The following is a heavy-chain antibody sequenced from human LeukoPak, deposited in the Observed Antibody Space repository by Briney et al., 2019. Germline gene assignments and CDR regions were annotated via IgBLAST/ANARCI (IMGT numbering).Heavy chain of an antibody. CDR1: GFSFTTYS. CDR3: GKDGHYHDSVCPTKIVVAGYVDH. CDR2: IRAEGHRT. J-gene: IGHJ4*02. V-gene: IGHV3-23*01. Sequence: RAGGSLRLSCRASGFSFTTYSMNWVRQAPGKGLEWVSVIRAEGHRTYYADSVKGRFTISRDNSNNMLYLQMNSLRAEDTAIYYCGKDGHYHDSVCPTKIVVAGYVDHWGQGTLVTVSS. D-gene: IGHD6-19*01.